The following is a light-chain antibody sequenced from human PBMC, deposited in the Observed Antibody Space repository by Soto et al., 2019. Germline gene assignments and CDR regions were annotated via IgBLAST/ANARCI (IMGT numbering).Light chain of an antibody. J-gene: IGKJ2*01. CDR3: QQRSNWRYT. CDR2: DAS. CDR1: QSVSSY. V-gene: IGKV3-11*01. Sequence: EIVLTQSPATLSLSPGERATLSCRASQSVSSYLAWYQQKPGQAPRLLIYDASNRATGIPARFSGSGSGTDFTLTIGSLEPEDFAVYYCQQRSNWRYTFGQGTKLEIK.